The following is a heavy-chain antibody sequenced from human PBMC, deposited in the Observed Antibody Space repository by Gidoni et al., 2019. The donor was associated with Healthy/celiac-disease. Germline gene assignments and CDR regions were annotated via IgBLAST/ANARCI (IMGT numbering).Heavy chain of an antibody. J-gene: IGHJ3*02. D-gene: IGHD1-26*01. CDR3: ARRRLAKWELLGAFDI. V-gene: IGHV5-51*01. CDR2: IYPGDSDN. Sequence: EVQLVQSGAEVKKPGESLKISCQGSGYSFTSYWIGWVRQMPGKGLDWMGIIYPGDSDNRYSPSFKGQVTISADKSISTAYLQWSSLKASDTAMYYCARRRLAKWELLGAFDIWGQGTMVTVSS. CDR1: GYSFTSYW.